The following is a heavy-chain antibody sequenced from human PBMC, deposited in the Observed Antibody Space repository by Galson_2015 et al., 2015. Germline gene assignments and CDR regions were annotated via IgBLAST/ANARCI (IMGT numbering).Heavy chain of an antibody. V-gene: IGHV7-4-1*02. CDR2: INTNTGNP. D-gene: IGHD2-2*01. CDR1: GYTFTSYT. Sequence: VSCKASGYTFTSYTMNWVRQAPGRGPEWMGWINTNTGNPTYAPGFTGRFVFSLDTSVNTAYLQISSLKAEDTAVYYCARAGGYCSTTSCYGLDHWGQGTLVTVSS. J-gene: IGHJ4*02. CDR3: ARAGGYCSTTSCYGLDH.